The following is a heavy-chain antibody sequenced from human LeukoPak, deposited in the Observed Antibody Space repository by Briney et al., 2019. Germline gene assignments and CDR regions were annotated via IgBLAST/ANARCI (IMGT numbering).Heavy chain of an antibody. D-gene: IGHD4-17*01. Sequence: GGSVRLSCAASGFTLSNYSMIWVRQAPGKGLEWVAFISSSSSYIFYADSLKGRFTISRDNAKNSLYLQMNSLRADDTAVYYCARDLAYGDDGLWGQGTLVTVSS. CDR1: GFTLSNYS. CDR2: ISSSSSYI. CDR3: ARDLAYGDDGL. V-gene: IGHV3-21*01. J-gene: IGHJ4*02.